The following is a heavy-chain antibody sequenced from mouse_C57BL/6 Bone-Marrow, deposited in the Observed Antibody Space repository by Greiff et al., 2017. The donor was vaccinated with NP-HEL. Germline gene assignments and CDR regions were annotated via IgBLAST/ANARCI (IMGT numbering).Heavy chain of an antibody. D-gene: IGHD1-1*01. V-gene: IGHV5-6*01. J-gene: IGHJ4*01. CDR3: ARHGIYYYGSSPYYYAMDY. CDR1: GFTFSSYG. Sequence: VHLVESGGDLVKPGGSLKLSCAASGFTFSSYGMSWVRPTTDKRLEWVATISSGGRYTYYPDSVKGRFTISRDNAKNTLYLQMSSLKSEDTAIYYCARHGIYYYGSSPYYYAMDYWGQGTSVTVSS. CDR2: ISSGGRYT.